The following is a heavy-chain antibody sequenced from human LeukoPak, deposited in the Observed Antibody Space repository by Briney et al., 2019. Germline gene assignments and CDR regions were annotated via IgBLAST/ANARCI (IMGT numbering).Heavy chain of an antibody. CDR1: GYSFTTYW. CDR3: ARLLNYDDLDY. V-gene: IGHV5-51*01. CDR2: IYPGDSDT. Sequence: GESLKVSCKGPGYSFTTYWIGWVRQMPGKGLEWMGIIYPGDSDTRYSPSFQGQVTISADKSISTAYLQWSSLKASDTAMYYCARLLNYDDLDYWGQGTLVTVSS. J-gene: IGHJ4*02. D-gene: IGHD3-22*01.